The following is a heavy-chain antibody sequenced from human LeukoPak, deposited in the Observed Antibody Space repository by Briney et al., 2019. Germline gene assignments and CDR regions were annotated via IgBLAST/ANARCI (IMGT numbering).Heavy chain of an antibody. CDR2: INHSGST. J-gene: IGHJ5*02. V-gene: IGHV4-34*01. D-gene: IGHD3-10*02. CDR3: ARAGRITVRGVKRGQNWFDP. Sequence: SETLSLTCAVYGGSFSGYYRSWIRQPPGKGLEWIGEINHSGSTNYNPSLKSRVTTSVDTSKNQFSLKLSSVTAADTAVYYCARAGRITVRGVKRGQNWFDPWGQGTLVTVSS. CDR1: GGSFSGYY.